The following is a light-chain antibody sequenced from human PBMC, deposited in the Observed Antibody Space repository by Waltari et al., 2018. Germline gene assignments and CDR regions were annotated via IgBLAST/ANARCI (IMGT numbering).Light chain of an antibody. CDR3: LKRAGGPL. Sequence: IVLTQSPATLSLSPEASATLSCRSSQSVNTYLDWLQQKPGQAPRLLIYGASNRAAGIPARFSGSASGTDFTLTISSLEPEDFAVYYCLKRAGGPLFGGGTKVE. CDR1: QSVNTY. J-gene: IGKJ4*01. V-gene: IGKV3-11*01. CDR2: GAS.